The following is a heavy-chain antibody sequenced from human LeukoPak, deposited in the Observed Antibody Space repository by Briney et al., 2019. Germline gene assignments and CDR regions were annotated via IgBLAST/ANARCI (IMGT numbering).Heavy chain of an antibody. CDR3: ARGTGNYDFWSGYWTYWYFDL. D-gene: IGHD3-3*01. J-gene: IGHJ2*01. V-gene: IGHV4-34*01. Sequence: PSETLSLTCAVYGGSFSGCYWSWIRQPPGKGLEWIGEINHSGSTNYNPSLKSRVTISVDTSKNQFSLKLSSVTAADTAVYYCARGTGNYDFWSGYWTYWYFDLWGRGTLVTVSS. CDR2: INHSGST. CDR1: GGSFSGCY.